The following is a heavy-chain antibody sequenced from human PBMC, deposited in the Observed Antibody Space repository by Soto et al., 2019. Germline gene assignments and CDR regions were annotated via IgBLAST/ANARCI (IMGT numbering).Heavy chain of an antibody. J-gene: IGHJ6*03. CDR2: ISPDSGKT. V-gene: IGHV1-8*01. Sequence: ASVKVSCKASGYSLTDNGITWVRQASGQGLEYVGWISPDSGKTDYAQKFQGRVTMTRDTSINTVYMELSSLRSDDTAVYYCARVYGYYYYYMGVWGKGTTVTVSS. CDR1: GYSLTDNG. D-gene: IGHD2-8*01. CDR3: ARVYGYYYYYMGV.